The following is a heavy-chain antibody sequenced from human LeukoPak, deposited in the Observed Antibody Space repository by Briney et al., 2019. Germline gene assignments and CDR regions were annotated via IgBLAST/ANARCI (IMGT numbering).Heavy chain of an antibody. V-gene: IGHV4-39*01. CDR3: ARHYYDTLTGYPNHFDY. J-gene: IGHJ4*02. Sequence: KPSETLSLTCTVSGGSISSSSYYWGWIRQPPGKGLEWIGSIYYSGSTYYNPSLKSRVTISVDTSKNQFSLKLSSVTAADTAVYYCARHYYDTLTGYPNHFDYWGQGTLVTVSS. D-gene: IGHD3-9*01. CDR2: IYYSGST. CDR1: GGSISSSSYY.